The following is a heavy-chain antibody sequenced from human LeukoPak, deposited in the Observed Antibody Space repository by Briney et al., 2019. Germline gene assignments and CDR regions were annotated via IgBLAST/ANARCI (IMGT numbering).Heavy chain of an antibody. CDR2: IYYSGST. J-gene: IGHJ4*02. CDR3: AREIAAAGNVDY. D-gene: IGHD6-13*01. V-gene: IGHV4-30-4*08. Sequence: SETLSLTCTVSGGSLSSGDYYWSWIRQPPGKGLEWIGYIYYSGSTYYNPSLKSRVTISVDTSKNQFSLKLSSVTAADTAVYYCAREIAAAGNVDYWGQGTLVTVSS. CDR1: GGSLSSGDYY.